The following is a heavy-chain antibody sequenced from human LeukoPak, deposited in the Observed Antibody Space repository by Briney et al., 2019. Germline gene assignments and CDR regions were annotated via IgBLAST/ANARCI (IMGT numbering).Heavy chain of an antibody. V-gene: IGHV3-23*01. J-gene: IGHJ4*02. Sequence: GGSLRLSCAASGFTFSSYGMSWVRQAPGKGLEWVSAISGSGGSTYYADSVKGRFTISRDNSKNTLYLQMNSLRAEDTAVYYCSKYYYDSSGYRADYWGQGTLVTVSS. CDR1: GFTFSSYG. D-gene: IGHD3-22*01. CDR2: ISGSGGST. CDR3: SKYYYDSSGYRADY.